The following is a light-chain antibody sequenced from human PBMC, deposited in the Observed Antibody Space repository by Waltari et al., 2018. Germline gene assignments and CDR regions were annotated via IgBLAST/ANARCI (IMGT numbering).Light chain of an antibody. CDR3: QQYNNWRT. CDR1: QSISRN. CDR2: GAS. Sequence: EELMTQSPATMSVYPGERVTPSCRASQSISRNLAWYQQKPGQAPRLLIYGASTRATGIPARFSGSGSGTEFTLSISSLQSEDFAVYYCQQYNNWRTFGQGTKLEIK. V-gene: IGKV3-15*01. J-gene: IGKJ2*01.